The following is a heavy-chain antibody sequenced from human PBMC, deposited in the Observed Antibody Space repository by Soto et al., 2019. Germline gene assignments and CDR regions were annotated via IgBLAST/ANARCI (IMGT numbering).Heavy chain of an antibody. J-gene: IGHJ6*03. Sequence: QDQLVQSGVEVKKPGASVKVSCKASGYSFTNYGITWVRQAPGQGFEWMGWISAYNGNTNYAQKFQGRVTMTTDASTSTAYLELSSLRSDDTAVYYCARDRGVAPPVAGNTHYYYYMDVWGKGTTVTVSS. D-gene: IGHD6-19*01. CDR2: ISAYNGNT. V-gene: IGHV1-18*01. CDR1: GYSFTNYG. CDR3: ARDRGVAPPVAGNTHYYYYMDV.